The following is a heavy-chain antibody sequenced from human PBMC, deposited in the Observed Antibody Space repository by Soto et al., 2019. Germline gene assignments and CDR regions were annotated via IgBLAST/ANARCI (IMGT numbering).Heavy chain of an antibody. CDR3: AKDLAVAGTAALLDY. J-gene: IGHJ4*02. D-gene: IGHD6-19*01. V-gene: IGHV3-23*01. CDR1: GFTFSRYA. Sequence: QTGGSLRLSCAASGFTFSRYAMSWVRQAPGKGLEWVSAISGSGGSTYYADSVKGRFTISRDNCKNTLYLQMNSQRAEDTAVYYCAKDLAVAGTAALLDYWGRGTLCTVSS. CDR2: ISGSGGST.